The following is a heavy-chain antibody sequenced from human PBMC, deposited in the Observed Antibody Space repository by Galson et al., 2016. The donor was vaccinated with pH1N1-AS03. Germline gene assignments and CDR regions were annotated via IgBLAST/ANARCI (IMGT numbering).Heavy chain of an antibody. J-gene: IGHJ5*02. CDR2: INPSSGGA. Sequence: SVKVSCKASGYSFSAYYIHWVRQAPGQGLEWMGWINPSSGGADYAQKSQGRVTMTRDTSTSTAYMELWSLTYDDTAVYYCARAAPFDPWGQGTLVIVSS. V-gene: IGHV1-2*02. CDR1: GYSFSAYY. CDR3: ARAAPFDP. D-gene: IGHD2-15*01.